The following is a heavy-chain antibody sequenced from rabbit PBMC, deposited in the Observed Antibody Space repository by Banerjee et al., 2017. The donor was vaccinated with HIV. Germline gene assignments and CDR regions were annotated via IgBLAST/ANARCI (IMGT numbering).Heavy chain of an antibody. CDR2: INADSSDYT. V-gene: IGHV1S40*01. CDR1: GFSFSSGYD. Sequence: QSLEESGGDLVKPGASLTLTCKASGFSFSSGYDMCWVRQAPGKGLEWIACINADSSDYTYYINWAKGRFTISKTSSTTVTLQMTSLTAADTATYFCARDIVGYISAFRGQGTLVTVS. J-gene: IGHJ3*01. CDR3: ARDIVGYISAF. D-gene: IGHD7-1*01.